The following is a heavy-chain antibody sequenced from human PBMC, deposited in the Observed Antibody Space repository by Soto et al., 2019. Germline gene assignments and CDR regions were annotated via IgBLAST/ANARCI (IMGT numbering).Heavy chain of an antibody. CDR2: IIPIFGTA. Sequence: SVKVSCKASGGTFSSYAISWVRQAPGQGLEWMGGIIPIFGTANYAQKFQGRVTITADESTSTAYMELSSLRSEDTAVYYCASFLGFCCGGRCHNWFGPWGQGTPVHVSS. J-gene: IGHJ5*02. CDR3: ASFLGFCCGGRCHNWFGP. D-gene: IGHD2-15*01. CDR1: GGTFSSYA. V-gene: IGHV1-69*13.